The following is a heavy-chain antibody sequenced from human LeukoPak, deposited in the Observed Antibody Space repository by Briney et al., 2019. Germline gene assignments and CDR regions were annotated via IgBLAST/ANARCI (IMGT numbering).Heavy chain of an antibody. J-gene: IGHJ4*02. CDR2: ISGSSSYI. V-gene: IGHV3-21*01. CDR3: ARERYYDSSGYYG. D-gene: IGHD3-22*01. Sequence: GGSLRLSCAASGFTFSSYSMNWVRQAPGKGLEWVSSISGSSSYIYYADSVKGRFTISRDNAKNSLYLQMNSLRAEDTAVYYCARERYYDSSGYYGWGQGTLVTVSS. CDR1: GFTFSSYS.